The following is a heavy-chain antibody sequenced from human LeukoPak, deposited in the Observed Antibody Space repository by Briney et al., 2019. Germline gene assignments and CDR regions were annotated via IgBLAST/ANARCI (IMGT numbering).Heavy chain of an antibody. Sequence: GGSLRLSCAASGFTLSSYAMSWVRQAPGKGLEWVSAISGNGDSTYYADSVKGRLTISRDNSKNTLYLQMNSLRAEDTAVYNCARGRGSYSLDYWGQGTLVTVSS. CDR3: ARGRGSYSLDY. D-gene: IGHD3-10*01. CDR1: GFTLSSYA. J-gene: IGHJ4*02. CDR2: ISGNGDST. V-gene: IGHV3-23*01.